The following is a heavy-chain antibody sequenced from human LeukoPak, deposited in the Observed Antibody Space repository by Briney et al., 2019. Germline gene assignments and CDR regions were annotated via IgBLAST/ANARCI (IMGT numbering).Heavy chain of an antibody. CDR2: ISYDGTNK. CDR3: ARISVVSRSGPLDY. V-gene: IGHV3-30-3*01. D-gene: IGHD3-10*01. Sequence: GRSLRLSCAASGFTFSTYAMHWVRQAPGKGLEWVAFISYDGTNKYCADSVKGRLSVSRDNSKNTLYLEMNSLRAEDAAVYYCARISVVSRSGPLDYWGQGTLVTVSS. CDR1: GFTFSTYA. J-gene: IGHJ4*02.